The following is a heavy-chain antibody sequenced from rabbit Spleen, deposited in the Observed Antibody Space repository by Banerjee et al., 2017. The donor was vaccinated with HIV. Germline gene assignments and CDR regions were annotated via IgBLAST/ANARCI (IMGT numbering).Heavy chain of an antibody. CDR2: IYTGNGKT. CDR3: ARDTGSSFSSYGMDL. CDR1: GFSFSSNW. D-gene: IGHD8-1*01. Sequence: QEQLVESGGGLVQPGGSLTLTCTVSGFSFSSNWICWVRQAPGKGLEWIGCIYTGNGKTYYASWAKGRFTISKSSSTTVTLQMTSLTAADTATYFCARDTGSSFSSYGMDLWGPGTLVTVS. V-gene: IGHV1S45*01. J-gene: IGHJ6*01.